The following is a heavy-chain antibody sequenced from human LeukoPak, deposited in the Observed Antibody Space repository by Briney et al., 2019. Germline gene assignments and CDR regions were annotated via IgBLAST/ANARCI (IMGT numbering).Heavy chain of an antibody. CDR3: ARLLIVVVPAASFDP. V-gene: IGHV4-59*01. Sequence: SETLSLTCTVSGGSISSYYWSWIRQPPGKGLEWIGYIYYSGSTNYNPTLKSRVTISVDTSKNQFSLKLSSVTAADTAVYYCARLLIVVVPAASFDPWGQGTLVTVSS. J-gene: IGHJ5*02. D-gene: IGHD2-2*01. CDR1: GGSISSYY. CDR2: IYYSGST.